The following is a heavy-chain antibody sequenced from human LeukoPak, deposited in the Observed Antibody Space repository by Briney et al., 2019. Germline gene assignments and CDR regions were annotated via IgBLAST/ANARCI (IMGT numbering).Heavy chain of an antibody. D-gene: IGHD2-21*02. CDR3: AKDRQPYCGGDCYYDY. CDR2: ISGSGGST. Sequence: LPGGSLRLSCAASGFTFSSYAMSWVRQAPGKGLEWVSAISGSGGSTYYADSVKGRFTISRDNSKNTLYLQMNSLRAEDTAVYYCAKDRQPYCGGDCYYDYWGRGTLVTVSS. J-gene: IGHJ4*02. CDR1: GFTFSSYA. V-gene: IGHV3-23*01.